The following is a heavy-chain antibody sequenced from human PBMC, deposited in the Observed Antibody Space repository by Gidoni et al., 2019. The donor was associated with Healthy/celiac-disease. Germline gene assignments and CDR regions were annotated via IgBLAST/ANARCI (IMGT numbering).Heavy chain of an antibody. CDR3: ANTAENSRATGDAFDI. CDR2: ISGSGGST. J-gene: IGHJ3*02. D-gene: IGHD3-9*01. CDR1: GFTFSSYA. Sequence: EVQLLESGGGLVQPGGSLRLSCAASGFTFSSYAMGWVRQAPGKGLEWVSAISGSGGSTYYADSVKGRFTISRDNSKNTLYLQMNSLRAEDTAVYYCANTAENSRATGDAFDIWGQGTMVTVSS. V-gene: IGHV3-23*01.